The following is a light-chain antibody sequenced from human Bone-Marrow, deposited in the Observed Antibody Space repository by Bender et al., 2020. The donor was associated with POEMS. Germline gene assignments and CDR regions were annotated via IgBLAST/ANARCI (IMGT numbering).Light chain of an antibody. CDR1: SSNIGAHA. J-gene: IGLJ3*02. CDR2: SSH. CDR3: AVWDDSLNGWV. V-gene: IGLV1-44*01. Sequence: QSVLTQPPSASGTPGQRVTISCSGGSSNIGAHAVNWYQHLPGPAPKLLIYSSHRRPSEVPDRFPGSRSGTSASLAISGLQSEDEADYYCAVWDDSLNGWVFGGGTKLTVL.